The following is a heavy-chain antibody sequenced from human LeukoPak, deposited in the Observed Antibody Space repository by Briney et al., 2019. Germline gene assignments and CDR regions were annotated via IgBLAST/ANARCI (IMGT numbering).Heavy chain of an antibody. V-gene: IGHV3-33*06. CDR2: IWYDGSNK. Sequence: GRSLRLSCAASGFTFSSYGMHWVRQASGKGLEWVAVIWYDGSNKYYADSVKGRFTISRDNSKNTLYLQMNSLRAEDTAVYYCAKEPGYYDSSGYYYDYWGQGTLVTVSS. D-gene: IGHD3-22*01. J-gene: IGHJ4*02. CDR3: AKEPGYYDSSGYYYDY. CDR1: GFTFSSYG.